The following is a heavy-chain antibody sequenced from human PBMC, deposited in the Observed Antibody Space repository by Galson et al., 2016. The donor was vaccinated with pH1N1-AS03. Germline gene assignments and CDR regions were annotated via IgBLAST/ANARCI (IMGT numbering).Heavy chain of an antibody. CDR1: GYTFTSYG. D-gene: IGHD3-10*01. J-gene: IGHJ4*02. CDR3: ARDLGGGIIKEAY. Sequence: SVKVSCKASGYTFTSYGISWVRQAPGQGLEWMGWISGDNGNTNYAQKFQGRVTMTTDTSKSTAYMELRSLRSDDTAVFYCARDLGGGIIKEAYWGQGTLVTVSS. V-gene: IGHV1-18*04. CDR2: ISGDNGNT.